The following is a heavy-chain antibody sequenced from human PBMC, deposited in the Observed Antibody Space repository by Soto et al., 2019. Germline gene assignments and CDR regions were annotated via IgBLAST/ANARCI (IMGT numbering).Heavy chain of an antibody. J-gene: IGHJ4*02. CDR1: GFTFSSYW. CDR3: ARDKIAVAGTFIDY. Sequence: GGSLRLSCAASGFTFSSYWMSWVRQAPGKGLEWVANIKQDGSEKYYVDSVKGRFTISRDNAKNSLYLQMNSLRAEDTAVYYCARDKIAVAGTFIDYWGQGTLVTVSS. CDR2: IKQDGSEK. D-gene: IGHD6-19*01. V-gene: IGHV3-7*01.